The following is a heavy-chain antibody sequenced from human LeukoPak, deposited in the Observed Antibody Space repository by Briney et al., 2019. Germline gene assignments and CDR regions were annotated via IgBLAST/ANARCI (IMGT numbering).Heavy chain of an antibody. CDR2: ISGSGGST. Sequence: GGSLRLSCAASGFTFSSYAMSWVRQAPGKGLEWVSAISGSGGSTYYADSVKGRFTISRDNSKNTLYPQMNSLRAEDTAVYYCAKGHSSGWYKFDYWGQGTLVTVSS. J-gene: IGHJ4*02. V-gene: IGHV3-23*01. CDR3: AKGHSSGWYKFDY. CDR1: GFTFSSYA. D-gene: IGHD6-19*01.